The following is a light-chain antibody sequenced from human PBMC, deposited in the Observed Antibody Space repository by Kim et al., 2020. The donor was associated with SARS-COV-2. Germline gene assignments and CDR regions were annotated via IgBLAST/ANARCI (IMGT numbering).Light chain of an antibody. Sequence: LSPGERATLSCRASQSVSSSYLAWYQQKPGQAPRLLIYGASSRATCIPDRFSGSGSGTDFTLTISRLEPEDFAVYYCQQYGSSLYTFGQGTKLEIK. CDR3: QQYGSSLYT. V-gene: IGKV3-20*01. CDR2: GAS. CDR1: QSVSSSY. J-gene: IGKJ2*01.